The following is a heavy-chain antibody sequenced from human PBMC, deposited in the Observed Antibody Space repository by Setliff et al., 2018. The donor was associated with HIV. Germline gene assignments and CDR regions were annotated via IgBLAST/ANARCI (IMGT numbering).Heavy chain of an antibody. CDR3: ARRTFGSGRIDP. V-gene: IGHV4-61*09. D-gene: IGHD3-16*01. J-gene: IGHJ5*02. CDR2: IHTSGST. Sequence: PSETLSLTCTVSGGSISSGSHYWSWIRLPAGKGLEWIGQIHTSGSTNYNPSLKSRLTISIDTSKNQFSLKLNSVTATDTAVYYCARRTFGSGRIDPWGQGTLVTVSS. CDR1: GGSISSGSHY.